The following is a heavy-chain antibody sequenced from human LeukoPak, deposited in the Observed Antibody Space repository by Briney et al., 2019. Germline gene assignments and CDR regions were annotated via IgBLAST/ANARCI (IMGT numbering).Heavy chain of an antibody. D-gene: IGHD6-25*01. CDR3: ARTRYSSEGSYYYYMDV. CDR1: GGSISIYY. CDR2: IYTSGST. J-gene: IGHJ6*03. Sequence: SETLSLTCTVSGGSISIYYWSWIRQPAGKGLEWIGRIYTSGSTNYNPSLKSRVTISVDKSKNQFSLKLSSVTAADTAVYYCARTRYSSEGSYYYYMDVWGKGTTVTVSS. V-gene: IGHV4-4*07.